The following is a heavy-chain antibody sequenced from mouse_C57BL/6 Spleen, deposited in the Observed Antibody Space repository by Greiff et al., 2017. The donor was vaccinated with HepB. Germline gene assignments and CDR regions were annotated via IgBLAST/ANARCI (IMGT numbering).Heavy chain of an antibody. CDR1: GYAFSSSW. CDR2: IYPGDGDT. CDR3: ARRGGSPWFAY. D-gene: IGHD1-1*02. V-gene: IGHV1-82*01. Sequence: QVQLKESGPELVKPGASVKISCKASGYAFSSSWMNWVKQRPGKGLEWIGRIYPGDGDTNYNGKFKGKATLTADKSSSTAYMQLSSLTSEDSAVYFCARRGGSPWFAYWGQGTLVTVSA. J-gene: IGHJ3*01.